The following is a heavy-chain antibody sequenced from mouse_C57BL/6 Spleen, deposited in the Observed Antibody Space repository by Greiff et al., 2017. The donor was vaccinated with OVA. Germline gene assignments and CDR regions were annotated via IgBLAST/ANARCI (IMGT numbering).Heavy chain of an antibody. CDR2: ISSGSSTI. D-gene: IGHD1-1*01. J-gene: IGHJ2*01. V-gene: IGHV5-17*01. Sequence: EVQLVESGGGLVKPGGSLKLSCAASGFTFSDYGMHWVRQAPEKGLEWVAYISSGSSTIYYADTVQGRFTISRDNAKDTLFLHITSLRSEDAAMYYCARPYDYDPYYFDYWGQGTTLTVSS. CDR1: GFTFSDYG. CDR3: ARPYDYDPYYFDY.